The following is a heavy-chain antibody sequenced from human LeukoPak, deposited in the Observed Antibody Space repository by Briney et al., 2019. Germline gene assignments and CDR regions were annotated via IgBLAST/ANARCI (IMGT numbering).Heavy chain of an antibody. J-gene: IGHJ3*02. Sequence: GSLRLSCAASGFTFSSYSMNWVRQAPGKGLEWVSYISSSSSTIYYADSVKGRFTISRDNAKNSLYLQMNSLRAEDMALYYCAKASSRSFSSGYYGNAFDIWGQGTMVTVSS. CDR1: GFTFSSYS. D-gene: IGHD6-19*01. CDR3: AKASSRSFSSGYYGNAFDI. V-gene: IGHV3-48*01. CDR2: ISSSSSTI.